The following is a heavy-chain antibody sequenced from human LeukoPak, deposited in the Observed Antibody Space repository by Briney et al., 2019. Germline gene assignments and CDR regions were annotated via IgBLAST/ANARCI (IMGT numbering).Heavy chain of an antibody. J-gene: IGHJ4*02. V-gene: IGHV3-21*01. CDR1: GFTFSSYS. CDR2: ISSSSSYI. CDR3: ATTYGVFWSGYPVDY. D-gene: IGHD3-3*01. Sequence: GGSLRLSCAASGFTFSSYSMNWVRQAPGKGLEWVSSISSSSSYIYYADSVKGRFTISRDNAKNSLYLQMNSLRAEDTAVYYCATTYGVFWSGYPVDYWGPGTLVTVSS.